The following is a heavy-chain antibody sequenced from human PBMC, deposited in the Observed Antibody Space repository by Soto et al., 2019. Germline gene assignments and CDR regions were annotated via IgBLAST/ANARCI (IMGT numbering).Heavy chain of an antibody. CDR2: INAGNGNT. CDR1: GYTFTSYA. V-gene: IGHV1-3*01. Sequence: ASVKVSCKASGYTFTSYAMHWVRQAPGQRLEWMGWINAGNGNTKYSQKFQGRVTITRDTSASTAYMELSSLRSEDTAVYYCARGSGYYYKNAFDIWGQGTMVTVSS. D-gene: IGHD3-22*01. CDR3: ARGSGYYYKNAFDI. J-gene: IGHJ3*02.